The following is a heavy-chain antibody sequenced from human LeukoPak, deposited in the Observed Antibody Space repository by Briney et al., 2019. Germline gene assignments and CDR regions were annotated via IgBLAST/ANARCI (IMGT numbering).Heavy chain of an antibody. J-gene: IGHJ4*02. CDR1: GYSISSGYY. CDR2: IYYSGST. CDR3: GRETGYMIEDYFDY. Sequence: PSETLSLTCRVSGYSISSGYYWGWIRQTPGKGLQLIGYIYYSGSTYYNASLRSRVTISVDTSKNQFSLKLSSVTAADTAVYYCGRETGYMIEDYFDYWGQGTLVTVSS. V-gene: IGHV4-38-2*02. D-gene: IGHD3-22*01.